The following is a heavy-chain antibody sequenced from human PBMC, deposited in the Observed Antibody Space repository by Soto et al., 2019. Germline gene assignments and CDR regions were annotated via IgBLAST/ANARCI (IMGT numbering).Heavy chain of an antibody. CDR1: GYTFTSYD. CDR3: ARRGAVPAAREGVYYYYYYMDV. CDR2: MNPNSGNT. V-gene: IGHV1-8*01. Sequence: ASVKVSCKASGYTFTSYDINWVRQATGQGLEWMGWMNPNSGNTGYAQKFQGRVTMTRNTSISTAYMELSSLRSEDTAVYYCARRGAVPAAREGVYYYYYYMDVWGKGTTVTVSS. J-gene: IGHJ6*03. D-gene: IGHD2-2*01.